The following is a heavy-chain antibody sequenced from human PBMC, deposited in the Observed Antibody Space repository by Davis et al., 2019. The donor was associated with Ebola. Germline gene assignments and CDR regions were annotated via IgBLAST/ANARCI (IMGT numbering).Heavy chain of an antibody. J-gene: IGHJ5*02. CDR2: INQDGSQQ. V-gene: IGHV3-7*03. Sequence: GESLKISCAASGFSLSHHWMSWIRQAPGKGLEWVANINQDGSQQYFVDSVRGRFIVSRDNSRNSLYLQMNSLKTEDTAFYYCAKDLGDHWGQGTLVTVSS. CDR3: AKDLGDH. CDR1: GFSLSHHW.